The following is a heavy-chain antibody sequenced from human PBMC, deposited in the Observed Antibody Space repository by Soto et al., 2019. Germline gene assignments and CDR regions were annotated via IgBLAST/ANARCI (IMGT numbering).Heavy chain of an antibody. CDR2: ISAYNGNT. Sequence: ASVKVSCKASGYTFTSYGISWVRQAPGLGLEWMGWISAYNGNTNYAQKLQGRVTMTTDTSTSTAYMELRSLSSDDTAVYYCARDFEALPYDYWGQGTLVTVSS. J-gene: IGHJ4*02. CDR1: GYTFTSYG. V-gene: IGHV1-18*01. D-gene: IGHD2-2*02. CDR3: ARDFEALPYDY.